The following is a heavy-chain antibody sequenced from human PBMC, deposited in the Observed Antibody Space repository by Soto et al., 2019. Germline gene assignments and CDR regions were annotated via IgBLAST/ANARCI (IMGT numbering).Heavy chain of an antibody. CDR3: TTDSYITIVIIRFDY. CDR1: GYTFTSYA. V-gene: IGHV1-3*01. CDR2: INAGNGNT. Sequence: ASVKVSCKASGYTFTSYAMHWVRQAPGQRLEWMGWINAGNGNTKYSQKFQGRVTITRDTSASTAYMELSSLRSEDTAVYYCTTDSYITIVIIRFDYWGHGTLVTVSS. J-gene: IGHJ4*01. D-gene: IGHD3-16*02.